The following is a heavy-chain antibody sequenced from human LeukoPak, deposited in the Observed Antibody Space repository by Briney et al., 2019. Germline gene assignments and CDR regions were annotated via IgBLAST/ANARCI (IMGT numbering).Heavy chain of an antibody. J-gene: IGHJ4*02. D-gene: IGHD3-10*01. V-gene: IGHV4-59*01. CDR1: GGSISSYY. Sequence: SETLSLTCTVSGGSISSYYWSWIRQPPGKGLEWIGYIYYSGSTNYNPSLKSRVTISVDTSKNQFSLKLRSVTAADTALYYCAGATGDYWGQGTLVTVSS. CDR2: IYYSGST. CDR3: AGATGDY.